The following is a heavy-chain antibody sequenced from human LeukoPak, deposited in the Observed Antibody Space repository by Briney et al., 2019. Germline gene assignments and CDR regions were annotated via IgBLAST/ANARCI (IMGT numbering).Heavy chain of an antibody. CDR2: IYYSGST. V-gene: IGHV4-39*07. Sequence: SETLSLTCTVSGGPISSSSYYWGWIRQPPGKGLVWIGSIYYSGSTYYNPSLKSRVTISVDTSKNQFSLKLSSVTAADTAVYYCARDLSYYYDSSGYYAWFDPWGQGTLVTVSS. CDR3: ARDLSYYYDSSGYYAWFDP. CDR1: GGPISSSSYY. J-gene: IGHJ5*02. D-gene: IGHD3-22*01.